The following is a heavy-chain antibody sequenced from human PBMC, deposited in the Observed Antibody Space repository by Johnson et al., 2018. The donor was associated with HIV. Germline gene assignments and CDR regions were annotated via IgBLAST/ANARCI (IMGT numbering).Heavy chain of an antibody. J-gene: IGHJ3*01. CDR1: GFTVSSNY. D-gene: IGHD2-15*01. V-gene: IGHV3-53*01. CDR2: IRWNGGSA. CDR3: ARDPWYCRGGNCFLNAFDV. Sequence: VQLVESGGGLIQPGGSLRLSCAASGFTVSSNYMTWVRQAPGKGLEWVSGIRWNGGSATYATSVKGRFTISRDNAKNSLYLQMNSLRAEDTALYYCARDPWYCRGGNCFLNAFDVWGQGTMVTVSS.